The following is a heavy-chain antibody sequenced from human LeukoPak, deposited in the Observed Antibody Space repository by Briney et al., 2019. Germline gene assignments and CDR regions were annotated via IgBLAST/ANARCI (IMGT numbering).Heavy chain of an antibody. J-gene: IGHJ4*02. Sequence: GGSLRLSCAGSGFTFDDYAMHWVRQPPGKGLEWVSGISWNSGSIDYAVSVKGRFTISRDNAKNSLFLQMNSLRPDDTAFYYCAKGTGRYSTFFDSWGQGALVTVSS. CDR3: AKGTGRYSTFFDS. V-gene: IGHV3-9*01. CDR2: ISWNSGSI. D-gene: IGHD1-26*01. CDR1: GFTFDDYA.